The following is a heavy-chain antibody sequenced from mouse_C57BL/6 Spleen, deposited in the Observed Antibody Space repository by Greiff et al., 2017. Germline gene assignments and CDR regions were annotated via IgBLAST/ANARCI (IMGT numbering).Heavy chain of an antibody. Sequence: EVQVVESGGGLVQPGGSMKLSCVASGFTFSNYWMNWVRQSPEKGLEWVAQIRLKSDNYATHYAEAVKGRFTISSDDSNSSVYLQMNNLRAEDTGIYYCTDGNSYYSNYVAMDYWGQGTSVTVSS. V-gene: IGHV6-3*01. CDR1: GFTFSNYW. J-gene: IGHJ4*01. CDR2: IRLKSDNYAT. D-gene: IGHD2-5*01. CDR3: TDGNSYYSNYVAMDY.